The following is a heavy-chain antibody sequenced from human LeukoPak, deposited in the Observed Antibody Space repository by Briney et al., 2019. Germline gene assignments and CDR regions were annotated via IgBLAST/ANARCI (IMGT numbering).Heavy chain of an antibody. J-gene: IGHJ5*02. D-gene: IGHD3-22*01. CDR1: GGSISSHY. CDR3: ARKGDYDISVYYFDP. CDR2: IYYSGGT. Sequence: SETLSLTCTVSGGSISSHYWSWIRQPPGKGLEWIGYIYYSGGTNYNPSLKSRVTISVDTSKNQFSLKLSSVTAADTAVYYCARKGDYDISVYYFDPWGQGTLVTVPS. V-gene: IGHV4-59*11.